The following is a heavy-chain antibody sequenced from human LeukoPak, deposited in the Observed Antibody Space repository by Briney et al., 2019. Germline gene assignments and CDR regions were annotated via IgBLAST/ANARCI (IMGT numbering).Heavy chain of an antibody. V-gene: IGHV1-2*06. CDR3: AREVYKLYNWFDP. D-gene: IGHD5-24*01. J-gene: IGHJ5*02. CDR2: INPNSGGT. Sequence: ASVKVSCKASGSTFTGYYMHWVRQAPGQGLEWMGRINPNSGGTNYAQKFQGRVTMTRDTSISTAYMELSRLRSDDTAVYYCAREVYKLYNWFDPWGQGTLVTVPS. CDR1: GSTFTGYY.